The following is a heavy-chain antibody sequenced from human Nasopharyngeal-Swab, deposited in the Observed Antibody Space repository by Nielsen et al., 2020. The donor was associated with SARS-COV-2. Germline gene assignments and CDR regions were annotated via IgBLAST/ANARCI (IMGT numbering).Heavy chain of an antibody. V-gene: IGHV3-15*01. Sequence: GGSLRLSCAVSGSTFTNVWMTWVRQAPGQGLEWVARIRSKRDGETRDYAAPVQGRFTVSRDDSKYTVYLQMNSLKTEDTAVYYCATGAPSGIFYDNWGQGVLVTVSS. D-gene: IGHD1-26*01. CDR1: GSTFTNVW. CDR3: ATGAPSGIFYDN. J-gene: IGHJ4*02. CDR2: IRSKRDGETR.